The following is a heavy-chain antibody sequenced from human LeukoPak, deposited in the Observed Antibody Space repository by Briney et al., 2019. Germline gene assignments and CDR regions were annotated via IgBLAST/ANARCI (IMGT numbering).Heavy chain of an antibody. J-gene: IGHJ4*02. D-gene: IGHD5-18*01. Sequence: GGSLRLSCAASAFTFSSYSMNWVRQAPGKGLEWASSISSSGSYIYYADSVKGRFTISRDNAKNSLHLQMNSLRAEDTAVYYCARGSGVQVWSSLDDWGLGTLVTVSS. CDR2: ISSSGSYI. CDR1: AFTFSSYS. V-gene: IGHV3-21*01. CDR3: ARGSGVQVWSSLDD.